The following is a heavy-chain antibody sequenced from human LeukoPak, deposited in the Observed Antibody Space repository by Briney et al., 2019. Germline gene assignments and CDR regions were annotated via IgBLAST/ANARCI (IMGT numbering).Heavy chain of an antibody. J-gene: IGHJ4*02. Sequence: SETLSLTCTVSGGSISSYYWSWIRQPAGKGLEWIGRIYTSGSTNYNPSLKSRVTMSVDTSKNQFSLKLSSVTAADTAVYYCARGVLRFLEWLPRYYFDCWGQGTLVTVSS. D-gene: IGHD3-3*01. CDR1: GGSISSYY. CDR3: ARGVLRFLEWLPRYYFDC. V-gene: IGHV4-4*07. CDR2: IYTSGST.